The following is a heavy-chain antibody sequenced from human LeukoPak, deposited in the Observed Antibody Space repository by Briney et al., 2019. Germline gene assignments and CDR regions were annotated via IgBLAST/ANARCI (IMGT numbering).Heavy chain of an antibody. Sequence: PGGSLRLSCAASGFTFSSYSMNWVRQAPGKGLEWFSSISSSSSYKYYADSVKGRFTISRDNAKNSLYLQMNSLRAEDTAVYYCEREGRYGSCFDYWGQGTLVTVSS. CDR1: GFTFSSYS. D-gene: IGHD3-10*01. CDR2: ISSSSSYK. V-gene: IGHV3-21*01. J-gene: IGHJ4*02. CDR3: EREGRYGSCFDY.